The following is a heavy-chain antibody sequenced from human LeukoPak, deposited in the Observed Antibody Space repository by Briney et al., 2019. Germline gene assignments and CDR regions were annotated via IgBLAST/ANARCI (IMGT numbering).Heavy chain of an antibody. CDR1: GFTFSDYY. CDR3: ARKTASGPFDC. J-gene: IGHJ4*02. Sequence: GGSLRLSCAASGFTFSDYYMSWIRQIPGKGLEWVSYISTSSTNIYYADSVKGRFTISRDNAKKSLYLQINNLRAEDTAVYYCARKTASGPFDCWGQGTLVTVAS. CDR2: ISTSSTNI. V-gene: IGHV3-11*01.